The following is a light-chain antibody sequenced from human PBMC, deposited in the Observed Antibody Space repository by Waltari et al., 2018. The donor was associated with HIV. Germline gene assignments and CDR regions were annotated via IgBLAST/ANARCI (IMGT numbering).Light chain of an antibody. Sequence: DFVLTQSPDSLTVSLGERATINCKASQSILFSTTNSNYLAWYQQKPGHPPKLLISWASGRRSGVPDRFSGAGSGTDFTLTITSLQAEDVAVYYCQQYYSHPRTFGQGTKLEI. CDR2: WAS. J-gene: IGKJ2*01. CDR3: QQYYSHPRT. V-gene: IGKV4-1*01. CDR1: QSILFSTTNSNY.